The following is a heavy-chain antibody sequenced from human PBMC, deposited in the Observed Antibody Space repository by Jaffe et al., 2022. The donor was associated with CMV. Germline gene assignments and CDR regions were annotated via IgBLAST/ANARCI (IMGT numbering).Heavy chain of an antibody. CDR2: INPSGERT. J-gene: IGHJ4*02. CDR3: ARSYSGHYTLGY. V-gene: IGHV1-46*01. CDR1: GYTFTSYY. D-gene: IGHD1-26*01. Sequence: QVQLVQSGAEVKKPGASVKVSCKASGYTFTSYYIHWVRQAPGQGLEWMGIINPSGERTTYAQKFQGRVTMTRDTSTSTVNMELSSLRSGDTAVYYCARSYSGHYTLGYWGQGTLVTVSS.